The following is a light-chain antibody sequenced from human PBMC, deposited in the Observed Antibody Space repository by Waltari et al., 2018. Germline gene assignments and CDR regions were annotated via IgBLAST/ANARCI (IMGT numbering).Light chain of an antibody. J-gene: IGLJ3*02. CDR3: SSYTSTWV. Sequence: QSALTQSSSVPGSPGQSITISCPGTRSDLAVFNYVPWYQQHPGKAPQLMIYDVSKRPSGVSNRFSGSKSGNTASLTISGLQAEDEADYYCSSYTSTWVFGGGTKLTVL. CDR2: DVS. CDR1: RSDLAVFNY. V-gene: IGLV2-14*01.